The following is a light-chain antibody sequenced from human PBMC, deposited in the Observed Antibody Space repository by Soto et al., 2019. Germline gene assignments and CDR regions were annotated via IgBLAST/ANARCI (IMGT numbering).Light chain of an antibody. CDR1: QSVSSSY. V-gene: IGKV3-20*01. Sequence: EIVLTQSPGTLSLSPGERATLSCRASQSVSSSYLAWYQQKPGQAPRLLIYGASSRATGIPDRFSGSGSGTDFTLTISRLEPEDFATYYCQQYSSYSPWTFGQGTRVEIK. CDR3: QQYSSYSPWT. J-gene: IGKJ1*01. CDR2: GAS.